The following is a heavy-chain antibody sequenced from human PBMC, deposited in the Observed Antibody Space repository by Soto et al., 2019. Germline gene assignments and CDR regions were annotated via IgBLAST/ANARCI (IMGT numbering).Heavy chain of an antibody. V-gene: IGHV3-7*03. CDR1: GFTFSSYW. CDR2: IKQDGSEK. Sequence: EVQLVESGGGLVQPGGSLRLSCAASGFTFSSYWMSWVRQAPGKGLEWVANIKQDGSEKYYVDSVKGRFTISRDNAKNSLYLQMNSLRAEDTAVYYCARDKGGDCSGGSCYGEDYWGQGTLVTVSS. CDR3: ARDKGGDCSGGSCYGEDY. J-gene: IGHJ4*02. D-gene: IGHD2-15*01.